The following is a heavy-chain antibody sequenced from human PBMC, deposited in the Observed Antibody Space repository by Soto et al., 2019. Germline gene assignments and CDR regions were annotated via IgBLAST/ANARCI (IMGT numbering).Heavy chain of an antibody. Sequence: SVKVSCKASGGTFSSYAISWVRQAPGQGLEWMGGIIPIFGTANYAQKFQGRVTITADESTSTAYMELSSLRSEDTAVYYCAYGGRSYYYYYGMDVWGQGTTVTVSS. J-gene: IGHJ6*02. CDR1: GGTFSSYA. CDR3: AYGGRSYYYYYGMDV. CDR2: IIPIFGTA. D-gene: IGHD3-16*01. V-gene: IGHV1-69*13.